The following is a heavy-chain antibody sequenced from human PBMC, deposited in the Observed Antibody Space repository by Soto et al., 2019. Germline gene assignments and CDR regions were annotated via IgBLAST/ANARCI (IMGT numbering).Heavy chain of an antibody. CDR2: IYYNGNT. CDR3: ARNVDPTFLGTWFDP. Sequence: PSEPHSLTWSVSGGSVNSFDNYWIWIRHHPVKGLEWIGYIYYNGNTYYNPSLKSRVAMSLDTSKNQFSLMLTSVTAADTALYYCARNVDPTFLGTWFDPWGQGALVTVSS. CDR1: GGSVNSFDNY. V-gene: IGHV4-31*02. D-gene: IGHD5-12*01. J-gene: IGHJ5*02.